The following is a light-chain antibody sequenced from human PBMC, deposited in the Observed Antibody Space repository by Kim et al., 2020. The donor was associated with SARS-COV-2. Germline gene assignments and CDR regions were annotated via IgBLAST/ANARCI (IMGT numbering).Light chain of an antibody. J-gene: IGLJ3*02. CDR1: SSNIGSNY. CDR2: SNN. Sequence: RVTLSSSGSSSNIGSNYVYWYQQIPGTAPKHLIYSNNQRPSGVPDRFSGSKSGTSASLAISGLRSEDEADYYCAAWDDSLSGSWVFGGGTQLTVL. CDR3: AAWDDSLSGSWV. V-gene: IGLV1-47*02.